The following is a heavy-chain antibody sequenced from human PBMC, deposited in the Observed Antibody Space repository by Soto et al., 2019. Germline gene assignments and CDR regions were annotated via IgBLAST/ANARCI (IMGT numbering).Heavy chain of an antibody. CDR3: ARVPTYVGSYGSESYRPFFDY. Sequence: ASVKVSCKASGYTFTGYYMHWVRQAPGQGLEWMGWINPNSGGTNYAQKFQGWVTMTRDTSISTAYMELSRLRSEDTAVYYCARVPTYVGSYGSESYRPFFDYWGQGTLVTVSS. V-gene: IGHV1-2*04. J-gene: IGHJ4*02. CDR2: INPNSGGT. D-gene: IGHD3-10*01. CDR1: GYTFTGYY.